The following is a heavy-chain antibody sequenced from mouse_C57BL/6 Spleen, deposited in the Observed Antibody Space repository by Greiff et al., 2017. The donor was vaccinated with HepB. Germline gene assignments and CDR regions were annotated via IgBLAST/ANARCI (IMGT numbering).Heavy chain of an antibody. CDR2: IDPENGDT. D-gene: IGHD1-1*01. J-gene: IGHJ3*01. V-gene: IGHV14-4*01. Sequence: EVQLQQSGAELVRPGASVKLSCTASGFNIKDDYMHWVKQRPEQGLEWIGWIDPENGDTEYASKFQGKATITADTSSNTAYLQLSSLTSEDTAVYYCTTRLTTVEGFAYWGQGTRVTVSA. CDR3: TTRLTTVEGFAY. CDR1: GFNIKDDY.